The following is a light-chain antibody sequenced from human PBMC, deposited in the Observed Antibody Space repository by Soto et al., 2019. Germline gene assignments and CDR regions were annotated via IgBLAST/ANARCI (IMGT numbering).Light chain of an antibody. Sequence: QSALTQPASVSGSPGQSITISCTGTSSDVGSYNYVSWYQQHPGKAPKLIIYEVSNRPSGVSNRFSGSKSGNMASLTISGLQAQDEADFYCTSHTTASTWVFGGGTKVTVL. CDR3: TSHTTASTWV. J-gene: IGLJ3*02. CDR1: SSDVGSYNY. CDR2: EVS. V-gene: IGLV2-14*01.